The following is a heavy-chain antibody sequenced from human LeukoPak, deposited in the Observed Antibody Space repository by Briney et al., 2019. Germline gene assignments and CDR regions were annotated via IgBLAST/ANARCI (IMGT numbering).Heavy chain of an antibody. CDR1: GGSFSGYY. Sequence: SETLSLTCAVYGGSFSGYYWSWIRQPPGKGLEWIGEINHSGSTNYNPSLKSRVTISVDTSKNQFSLKLSSVTAADTAVYYCARGQYYDFWSGYHYGMDVWGQGTTVTVSS. D-gene: IGHD3-3*01. CDR3: ARGQYYDFWSGYHYGMDV. V-gene: IGHV4-34*01. J-gene: IGHJ6*02. CDR2: INHSGST.